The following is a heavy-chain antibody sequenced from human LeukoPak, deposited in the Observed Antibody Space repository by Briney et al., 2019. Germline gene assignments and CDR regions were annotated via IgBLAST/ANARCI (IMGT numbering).Heavy chain of an antibody. V-gene: IGHV1-8*01. CDR2: MNPNSGNT. J-gene: IGHJ4*02. CDR1: GYTFTSYD. D-gene: IGHD2-15*01. Sequence: ASVKVSCKASGYTFTSYDINWVRQATGQGLEWMGWMNPNSGNTGYAQKFQGRVTMTRNTSISTAYMELSNLRSEDTAVYYCARALGYCSGGSCYSDFDYWGQGTLVTVSS. CDR3: ARALGYCSGGSCYSDFDY.